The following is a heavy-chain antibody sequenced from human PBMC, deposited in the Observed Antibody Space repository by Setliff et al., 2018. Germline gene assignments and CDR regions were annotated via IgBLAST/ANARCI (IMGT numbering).Heavy chain of an antibody. CDR3: ARDRVIVASGRRGFYFDY. D-gene: IGHD5-12*01. J-gene: IGHJ4*02. CDR1: GASISSHI. V-gene: IGHV4-4*07. Sequence: PSETLSLTCTVSGASISSHIWVWVRQPAGKGLEWIGRIYTSGDTNYNPSLKGRVTMSVDTSKNQISLKLSSVTAADTAVYYCARDRVIVASGRRGFYFDYWGQGTQVTVSS. CDR2: IYTSGDT.